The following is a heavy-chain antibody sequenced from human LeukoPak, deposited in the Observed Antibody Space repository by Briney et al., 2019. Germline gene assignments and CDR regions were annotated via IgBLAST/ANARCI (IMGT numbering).Heavy chain of an antibody. CDR3: ARGCSSTTCSWPFDY. J-gene: IGHJ4*02. V-gene: IGHV1-8*01. D-gene: IGHD2-2*01. CDR1: GYTFTSYD. Sequence: AAVKVSCKASGYTFTSYDIHWVRQATGQGLEWMGWMSPNSGNTVYAQKFQGRVTMTRNTSISTAYMELSSLSSEDTAVYYCARGCSSTTCSWPFDYWGQGTLVTVSS. CDR2: MSPNSGNT.